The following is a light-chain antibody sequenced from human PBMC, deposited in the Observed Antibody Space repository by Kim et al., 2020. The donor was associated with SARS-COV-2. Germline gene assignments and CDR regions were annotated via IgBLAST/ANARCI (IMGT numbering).Light chain of an antibody. CDR3: HQYAGSPWT. CDR1: QTASSNY. Sequence: EIVLTQSPDTLSLSPGERATLSCRASQTASSNYLAWYQQRPCQPPRLFIFGASRRATGSPDRFTGRGSVTDFTLTIRRVEPEDFAVYSCHQYAGSPWTFGQGTKVDIK. CDR2: GAS. J-gene: IGKJ1*01. V-gene: IGKV3-20*01.